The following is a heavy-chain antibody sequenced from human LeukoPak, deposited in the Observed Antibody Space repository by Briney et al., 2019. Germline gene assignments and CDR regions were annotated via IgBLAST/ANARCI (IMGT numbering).Heavy chain of an antibody. CDR1: GGSISNYY. CDR3: ARRISSSDSFDY. V-gene: IGHV4-59*08. Sequence: PSETLSLTCTVSGGSISNYYWSWIRQPPGMGLEWIGNIYYSGSTYYSPSLKSRVTISVDTSKNQFSLKLSSVTAADTAVYYCARRISSSDSFDYWGQGTLVTVSS. CDR2: IYYSGST. J-gene: IGHJ4*02. D-gene: IGHD6-6*01.